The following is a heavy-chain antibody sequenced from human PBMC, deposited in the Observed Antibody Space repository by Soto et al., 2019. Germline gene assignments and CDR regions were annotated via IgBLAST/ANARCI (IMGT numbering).Heavy chain of an antibody. CDR2: TRDKGNSYTR. D-gene: IGHD3-3*01. CDR1: GFTLSDHY. Sequence: EVQLVEAGGGLVQPGGSLKLSCEASGFTLSDHYMDWVRQAPGKGLEWVGRTRDKGNSYTREYAASVKGRFTISRDDSQNSLYLQMNSLKTEDTALYYCARTPQSGNDFHVWGRGTTVTVSS. CDR3: ARTPQSGNDFHV. V-gene: IGHV3-72*01. J-gene: IGHJ6*02.